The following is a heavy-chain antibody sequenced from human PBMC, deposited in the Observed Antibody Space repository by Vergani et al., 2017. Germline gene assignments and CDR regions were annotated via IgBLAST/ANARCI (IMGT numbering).Heavy chain of an antibody. V-gene: IGHV4-34*01. J-gene: IGHJ6*03. CDR1: GGSFTSYH. D-gene: IGHD4-11*01. CDR2: IDHTGRP. Sequence: HVQLQQWGGGLLKPSETLSLTCVVNGGSFTSYHWTWIRQSPGEGLEWVGDIDHTGRPDYNPSLKSRRTMSVDKSRNQFSLTLNSVTATDTAIYFCARVNTETNGHLYYYYYMDVWVQGTAVTVS. CDR3: ARVNTETNGHLYYYYYMDV.